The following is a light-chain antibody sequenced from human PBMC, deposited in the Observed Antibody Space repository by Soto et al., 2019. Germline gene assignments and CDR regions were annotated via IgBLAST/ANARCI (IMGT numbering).Light chain of an antibody. J-gene: IGLJ3*02. CDR2: GNN. CDR3: QSYDSSLSGSV. V-gene: IGLV1-40*01. Sequence: QAVVTQPPSVSGAPGQRVTISCTGSNSNIGAGYDVHWYQHLPGTAPKLLIYGNNNRPSGVPDRFSGSKSGTSASLAITGLQAEDEADYYCQSYDSSLSGSVFGGGTKVTVL. CDR1: NSNIGAGYD.